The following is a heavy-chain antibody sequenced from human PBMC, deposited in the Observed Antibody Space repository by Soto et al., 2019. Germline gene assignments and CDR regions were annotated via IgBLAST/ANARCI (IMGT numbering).Heavy chain of an antibody. CDR1: GLTFSPFW. Sequence: EVQLVESGGGLVQPGGSLRLSCVYSGLTFSPFWMSWVRQAPGKGLEWVAIIKDDGGDELYLEAVRGRFRISRDNAKKSLFLAMDSLRVEDTAVYYCAGGSGWISDSWGQGTLVTVSS. D-gene: IGHD6-19*01. CDR2: IKDDGGDE. CDR3: AGGSGWISDS. J-gene: IGHJ4*02. V-gene: IGHV3-7*05.